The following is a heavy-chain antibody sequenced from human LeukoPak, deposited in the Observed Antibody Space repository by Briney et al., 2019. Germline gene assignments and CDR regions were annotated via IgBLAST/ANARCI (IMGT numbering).Heavy chain of an antibody. CDR1: GGSISSYY. D-gene: IGHD3-10*01. Sequence: PSETLSLTCTVSGGSISSYYWSWLRQPPGKGLEWIGCIYYSGYTNYKSSLKSRVTISVDTSKNQFSLKLSSVTAADTAVYYCARTTMVRGTYYMDVWGKGTTVTVPS. CDR3: ARTTMVRGTYYMDV. V-gene: IGHV4-59*01. CDR2: IYYSGYT. J-gene: IGHJ6*03.